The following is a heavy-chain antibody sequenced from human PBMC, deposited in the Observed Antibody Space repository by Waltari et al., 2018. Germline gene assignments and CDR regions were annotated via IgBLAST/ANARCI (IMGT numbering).Heavy chain of an antibody. J-gene: IGHJ4*02. CDR2: SNPNSGGT. Sequence: QVQLVQSGAEVKKPGASVKVSCKASGYTFTGYYMHWVRQAPGQGLEWMGRSNPNSGGTNYAQKFQGRVTMTRDTSISTAYMELSSVTAADTAGYYCAREDRSGIYYWGQGTLVTVSS. D-gene: IGHD3-10*01. CDR3: AREDRSGIYY. V-gene: IGHV1-2*06. CDR1: GYTFTGYY.